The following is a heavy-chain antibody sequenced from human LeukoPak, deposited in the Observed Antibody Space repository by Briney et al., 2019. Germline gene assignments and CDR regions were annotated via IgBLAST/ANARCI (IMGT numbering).Heavy chain of an antibody. J-gene: IGHJ6*02. D-gene: IGHD6-19*01. CDR3: ARVLSSGWYYYGMDV. CDR1: GFTFSSYS. V-gene: IGHV3-33*08. Sequence: PGGSLRLSCAASGFTFSSYSMNWVRQAPGKGLEWVAAIWYDGSNKYYADSVKGRFTISRDDSKNTLYLQMNSLRAEDTAVYYCARVLSSGWYYYGMDVWGQGTTVTVSS. CDR2: IWYDGSNK.